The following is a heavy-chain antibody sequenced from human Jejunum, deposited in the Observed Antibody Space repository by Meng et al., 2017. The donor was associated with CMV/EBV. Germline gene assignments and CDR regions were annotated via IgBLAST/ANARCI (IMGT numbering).Heavy chain of an antibody. J-gene: IGHJ4*02. CDR3: ARAKHIDAAAAGDY. CDR2: INPNNGRT. V-gene: IGHV1-2*04. D-gene: IGHD2-21*01. Sequence: SGYPFTDYYIHWVRQAPGQGLEWMGWINPNNGRTNFAQKFQDWVTLTRDTSISTAYMELSRLNSEHTAVYFCARAKHIDAAAAGDYWGQGTLVTVSS. CDR1: GYPFTDYY.